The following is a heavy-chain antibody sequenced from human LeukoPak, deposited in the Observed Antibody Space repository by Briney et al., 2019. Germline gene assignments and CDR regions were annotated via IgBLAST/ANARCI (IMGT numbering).Heavy chain of an antibody. D-gene: IGHD6-19*01. V-gene: IGHV3-33*01. CDR1: GFTFSSYG. CDR2: IWYDGSNK. Sequence: GGSLRLSCAASGFTFSSYGMHWVRQAPGKGLEWVAVIWYDGSNKYYADSVKGRFTISRDNSKNTLYLQMNGLRAEDTAVYYCARDNSSGWYEVYAFDIWGQGTMVTVSS. J-gene: IGHJ3*02. CDR3: ARDNSSGWYEVYAFDI.